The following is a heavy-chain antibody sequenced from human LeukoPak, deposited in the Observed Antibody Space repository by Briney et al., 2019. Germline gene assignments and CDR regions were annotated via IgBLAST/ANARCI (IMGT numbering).Heavy chain of an antibody. Sequence: GASVKVSCKASGYTFTSYGISWVRQAPGQGLEWMGWISAYNGNTNYAQKLQGRVTMTTDTSTSTAYMELRSLRSEDTAVYYCARDSQHYYYDSSGYYPGAFDIWGQGTMVTVSS. CDR2: ISAYNGNT. CDR1: GYTFTSYG. V-gene: IGHV1-18*01. CDR3: ARDSQHYYYDSSGYYPGAFDI. D-gene: IGHD3-22*01. J-gene: IGHJ3*02.